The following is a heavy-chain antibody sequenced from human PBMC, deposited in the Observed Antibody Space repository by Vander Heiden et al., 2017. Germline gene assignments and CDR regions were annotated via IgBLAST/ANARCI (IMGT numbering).Heavy chain of an antibody. D-gene: IGHD2-2*01. J-gene: IGHJ4*02. CDR1: GFAFSTYA. CDR3: ARRSASTSGWYFEY. Sequence: EVQLLESGGGLVQPGGSLRLSCPASGFAFSTYAMHWVRQAPGKGPEWVSAIGGSGSTTYYADSVRGRFTISRDNSKNTLYLQMNSLRGEDTAVYYCARRSASTSGWYFEYWGQGTLVTVSS. CDR2: IGGSGSTT. V-gene: IGHV3-23*01.